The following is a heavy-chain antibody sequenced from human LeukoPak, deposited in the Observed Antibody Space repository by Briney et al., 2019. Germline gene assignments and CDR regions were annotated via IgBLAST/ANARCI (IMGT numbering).Heavy chain of an antibody. CDR3: ARSGRGHVYGFFDY. CDR1: GYTFTGYY. J-gene: IGHJ4*02. Sequence: ASVKVSCKASGYTFTGYYMHWVRQAPEQGLEWMGWVNTHTGATNYAQKFQGAVTMTRDTSISTAYMELSRPRSDDTAMYYCARSGRGHVYGFFDYWGQGTLVTVSS. D-gene: IGHD3-10*01. CDR2: VNTHTGAT. V-gene: IGHV1-2*02.